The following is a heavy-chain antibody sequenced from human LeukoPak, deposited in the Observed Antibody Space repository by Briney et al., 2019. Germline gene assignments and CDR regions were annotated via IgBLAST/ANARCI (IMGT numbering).Heavy chain of an antibody. J-gene: IGHJ4*02. CDR3: AKDSSRSSSVRAFDY. D-gene: IGHD6-13*01. CDR1: GFTFSSYA. CDR2: ISGSGGST. Sequence: GGSLRLSCAASGFTFSSYAISWVRQAPGKGLEWVSAISGSGGSTYYADSVKGRFTISRDNSKNTLYLQMNSLRAEDTAVYYCAKDSSRSSSVRAFDYWGQGTLVTVSS. V-gene: IGHV3-23*01.